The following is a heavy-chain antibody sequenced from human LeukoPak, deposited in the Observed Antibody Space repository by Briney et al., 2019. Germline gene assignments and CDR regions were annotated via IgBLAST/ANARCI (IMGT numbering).Heavy chain of an antibody. CDR3: ARDTPLGEQWLPFNWFDP. V-gene: IGHV3-7*01. Sequence: GGSLRLSCAASGFTFSSYWMSWVRQAPGKGLEWVANIKQDGSEKYYVDSVKGRFTISRDNAKNSLYLQMNSLRAEDTAVYYCARDTPLGEQWLPFNWFDPWGQGTLVTVSS. J-gene: IGHJ5*02. CDR2: IKQDGSEK. D-gene: IGHD6-19*01. CDR1: GFTFSSYW.